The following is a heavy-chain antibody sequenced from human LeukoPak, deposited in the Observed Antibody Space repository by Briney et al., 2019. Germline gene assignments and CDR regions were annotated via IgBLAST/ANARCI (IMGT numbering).Heavy chain of an antibody. CDR3: ARGLQGYYYYYMDV. V-gene: IGHV3-30-3*01. D-gene: IGHD5-24*01. CDR1: EFSFSSYA. CDR2: ISYDGSNK. J-gene: IGHJ6*03. Sequence: GGSLRLSCAASEFSFSSYAMHWVRQAPGKGLEWVAVISYDGSNKYYADSVKGRFTISRDNSKNTLYLQMNSLRAEDTAVYYCARGLQGYYYYYMDVWGKGTTVTVSS.